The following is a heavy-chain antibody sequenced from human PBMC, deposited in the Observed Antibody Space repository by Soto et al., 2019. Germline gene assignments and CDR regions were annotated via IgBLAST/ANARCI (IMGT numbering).Heavy chain of an antibody. Sequence: QLHLQESGPGLVEPSETLSLTCAVSGGSITSTSYYWGWIRQPPGEGLEWIGSIDYRGNIYYNSSLTRRFTISVATSKHQFSLTLNSVTAADSAVYHCARVAALVGAARYCDCDLWGRG. CDR2: IDYRGNI. D-gene: IGHD2-15*01. J-gene: IGHJ2*01. CDR3: ARVAALVGAARYCDCDL. CDR1: GGSITSTSYY. V-gene: IGHV4-39*01.